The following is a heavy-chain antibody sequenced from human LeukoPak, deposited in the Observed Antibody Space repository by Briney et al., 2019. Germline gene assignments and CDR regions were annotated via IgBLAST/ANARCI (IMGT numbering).Heavy chain of an antibody. V-gene: IGHV1-24*01. CDR3: ATDFGVLAVAGTGTN. Sequence: GASVKVSCKVSGYTLTELSMHWVRQAPGKGLEWMGGFDPEDGETIYAQKFQGRVTMTEDISTDTAYMELSSLRSEDTAVYYCATDFGVLAVAGTGTNWGQGTLVTVSS. CDR1: GYTLTELS. CDR2: FDPEDGET. D-gene: IGHD6-19*01. J-gene: IGHJ4*02.